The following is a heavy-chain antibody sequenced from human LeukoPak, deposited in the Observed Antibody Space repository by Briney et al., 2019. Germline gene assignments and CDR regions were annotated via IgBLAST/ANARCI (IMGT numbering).Heavy chain of an antibody. V-gene: IGHV1-46*01. J-gene: IGHJ4*02. CDR1: GYTFTSYY. Sequence: ASVKVSCKASGYTFTSYYKHWVRQAPGQGLEWMGIINPSGGSTSYAQKFQGRVTMTRDMSTSTAYMELSSLRSEDTAVYYCARDSGSGGNFFDYWGQGTLVTVSS. D-gene: IGHD4-23*01. CDR2: INPSGGST. CDR3: ARDSGSGGNFFDY.